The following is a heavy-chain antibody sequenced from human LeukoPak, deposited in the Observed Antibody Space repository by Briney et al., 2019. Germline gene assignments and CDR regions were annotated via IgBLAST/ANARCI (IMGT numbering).Heavy chain of an antibody. D-gene: IGHD3-10*01. Sequence: SETLSLTCTVSGGSISNATYYWSWIRQPAGKGLEWIGRLYTSGSTNYNPSLKSRVTMSVDTSKNQFSLKLSSVTAADTAVYYCARDKGITMVRGVIGAFDIWGQGTMVTVSS. V-gene: IGHV4-61*02. CDR3: ARDKGITMVRGVIGAFDI. J-gene: IGHJ3*02. CDR2: LYTSGST. CDR1: GGSISNATYY.